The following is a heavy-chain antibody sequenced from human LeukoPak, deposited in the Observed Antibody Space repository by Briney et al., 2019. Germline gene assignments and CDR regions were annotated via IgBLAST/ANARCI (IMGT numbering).Heavy chain of an antibody. Sequence: GGSLKLSCAASGFTFSSYWMSWVRQAPGQGLEWVANVNEAGSEKNYVDSVKGRFTISRDSIRNLLYLQMNYLIVEDTAVYYCATEYCTDKGNFDLWGRGALVTVSS. D-gene: IGHD2/OR15-2a*01. V-gene: IGHV3-7*02. J-gene: IGHJ2*01. CDR3: ATEYCTDKGNFDL. CDR1: GFTFSSYW. CDR2: VNEAGSEK.